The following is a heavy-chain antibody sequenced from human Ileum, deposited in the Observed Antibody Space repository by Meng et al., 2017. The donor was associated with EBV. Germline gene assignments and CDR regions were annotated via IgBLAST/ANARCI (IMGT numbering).Heavy chain of an antibody. V-gene: IGHV4-39*01. CDR3: ARHHHSPTFDY. CDR1: GVTISSSSYA. D-gene: IGHD1-14*01. J-gene: IGHJ4*02. CDR2: VVYSGTT. Sequence: LVLQEAGLELWEPSDTLSLPCLCSGVTISSSSYAWAWIRQPPGEGLEWIGSVVYSGTTYYTSSLKSRVSISVDTSKNQFSLKLSSVTAADTAVYYCARHHHSPTFDYWGQGTLVTVSS.